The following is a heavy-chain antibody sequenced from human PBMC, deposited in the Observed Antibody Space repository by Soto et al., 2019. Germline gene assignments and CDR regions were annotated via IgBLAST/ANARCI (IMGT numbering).Heavy chain of an antibody. CDR1: GFIVSSYW. CDR3: ASNIFYDFWSVYYAVDI. D-gene: IGHD3-3*01. V-gene: IGHV3-7*01. Sequence: EVQLVESGGDFVQPGGSLRLSCVASGFIVSSYWMSWVRQAPGKGLEWVSNIKPDGSGKYYVDSVKGRFTISSDNAKNSLYLQMTSLGAEDAAVYYCASNIFYDFWSVYYAVDIWGRGTMVTVSS. CDR2: IKPDGSGK. J-gene: IGHJ3*02.